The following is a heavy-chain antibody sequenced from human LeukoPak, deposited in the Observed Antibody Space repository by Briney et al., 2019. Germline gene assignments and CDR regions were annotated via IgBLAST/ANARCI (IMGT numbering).Heavy chain of an antibody. CDR1: GDSISSYY. D-gene: IGHD4-17*01. V-gene: IGHV4-59*01. J-gene: IGHJ4*02. CDR3: ARGRDYGGYYFDY. CDR2: IYYSGST. Sequence: SSETLSLTCTVSGDSISSYYWTWIRQPPGKGLEWIGYIYYSGSTNYNPSLKSRVTISVDTSKNQFSLKLSSVTAADTAVYYCARGRDYGGYYFDYWGQGTLVTVSS.